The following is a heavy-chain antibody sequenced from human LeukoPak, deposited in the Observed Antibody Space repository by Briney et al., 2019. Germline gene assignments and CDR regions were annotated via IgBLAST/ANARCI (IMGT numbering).Heavy chain of an antibody. D-gene: IGHD2-2*02. CDR1: GGTFSSYA. Sequence: SVKVSCKASGGTFSSYAISWVRQAPGQGLEWMGGIIPIFGTANYAQKFQGRVTITTDESTSTAYMELSSLRSEDTAVYYCARDFLPQYTSMAESWGQGTLVTVSS. CDR3: ARDFLPQYTSMAES. CDR2: IIPIFGTA. J-gene: IGHJ4*02. V-gene: IGHV1-69*05.